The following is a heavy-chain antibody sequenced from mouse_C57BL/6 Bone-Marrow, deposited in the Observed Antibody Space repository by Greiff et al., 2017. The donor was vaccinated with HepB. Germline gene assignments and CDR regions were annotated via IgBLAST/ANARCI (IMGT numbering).Heavy chain of an antibody. J-gene: IGHJ2*01. CDR1: GYAFTNYL. Sequence: VKLMESGAELVRPGTSVKVSCKASGYAFTNYLIEWVKQRPGQGLEWIGVINPGSGGTNYNEKFKGKATLTADKSSSTAYMQVSRLTSEDSAVYYCARRNDYGDYWGQGTTLTVSS. CDR3: ARRNDYGDY. V-gene: IGHV1-54*01. D-gene: IGHD2-4*01. CDR2: INPGSGGT.